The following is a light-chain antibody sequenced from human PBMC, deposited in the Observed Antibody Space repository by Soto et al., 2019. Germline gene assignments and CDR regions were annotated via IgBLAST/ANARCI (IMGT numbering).Light chain of an antibody. CDR1: SSNIGAGYD. CDR3: CSYAGSSTVI. J-gene: IGLJ2*01. CDR2: EGS. Sequence: QSVLTQPPSVSGAPGQRVTISCTGSSSNIGAGYDVHWYQQLPGTAPKLIIYEGSKRPSGVSNRFSGSKSGNTASLTISGLQADDEADYYCCSYAGSSTVIFGGGTKLTVL. V-gene: IGLV1-40*01.